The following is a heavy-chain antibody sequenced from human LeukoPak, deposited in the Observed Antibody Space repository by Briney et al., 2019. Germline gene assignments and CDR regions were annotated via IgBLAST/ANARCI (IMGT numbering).Heavy chain of an antibody. CDR1: GFTFSSYA. Sequence: PGGSLRLSCAASGFTFSSYAMSWVRQAPGKGLEWVSTISGSGDNTFYADSVKGRFTISRDNSKNTLYLQMNSLRVEDTAVYYCAKTLRGKRICSGCVFWYFDYWGQGTLVTVSS. V-gene: IGHV3-23*01. J-gene: IGHJ4*02. CDR3: AKTLRGKRICSGCVFWYFDY. D-gene: IGHD2-8*02. CDR2: ISGSGDNT.